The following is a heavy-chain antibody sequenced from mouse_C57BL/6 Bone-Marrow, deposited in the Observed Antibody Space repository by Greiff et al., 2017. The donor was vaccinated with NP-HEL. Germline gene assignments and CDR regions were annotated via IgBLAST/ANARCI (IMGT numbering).Heavy chain of an antibody. J-gene: IGHJ3*01. Sequence: QVQLQQSGPELVKPGASVKISCKASGYAFSSSWMNWVKQRPGKGLEWIGRIYPGDGDTNYNGKFKGKATLTADKSSSTAHMQLSSLTSEDSAVYFCASDGGLLRFAYWGPGTLVTVSA. D-gene: IGHD2-3*01. CDR3: ASDGGLLRFAY. V-gene: IGHV1-82*01. CDR1: GYAFSSSW. CDR2: IYPGDGDT.